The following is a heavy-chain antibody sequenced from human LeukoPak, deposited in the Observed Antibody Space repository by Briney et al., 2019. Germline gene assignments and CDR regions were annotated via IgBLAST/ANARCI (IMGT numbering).Heavy chain of an antibody. D-gene: IGHD3-22*01. CDR2: IIPILGTA. CDR1: GGTFSSYA. CDR3: ARDGPPSYYYDSRSDYFDY. V-gene: IGHV1-69*11. Sequence: SVKVSCKASGGTFSSYAISWVRQAPGQGLEWMGRIIPILGTANYAQKFQGRVTITADESTSTAYMELSSLRSEDTAVYYCARDGPPSYYYDSRSDYFDYWGQGTLVTVSS. J-gene: IGHJ4*02.